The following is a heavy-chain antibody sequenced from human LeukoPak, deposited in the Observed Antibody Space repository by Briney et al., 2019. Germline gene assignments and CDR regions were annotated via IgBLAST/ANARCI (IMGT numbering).Heavy chain of an antibody. Sequence: TGGSLRLSCAPSGFTFSSYSMNWVRQAPGKGPEWVSGINNNGGKTYYAGSVKGRFTISRDNSKSTLSLQMNSLRAEDTAVYYCAKDPNWGSGDWGQGTLVTVSS. CDR2: INNNGGKT. D-gene: IGHD7-27*01. V-gene: IGHV3-23*01. CDR3: AKDPNWGSGD. J-gene: IGHJ4*02. CDR1: GFTFSSYS.